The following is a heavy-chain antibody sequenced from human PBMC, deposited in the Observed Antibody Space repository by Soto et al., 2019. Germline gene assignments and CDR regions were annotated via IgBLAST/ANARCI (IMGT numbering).Heavy chain of an antibody. D-gene: IGHD6-13*01. CDR2: VYNSGST. CDR1: GGSISSNY. V-gene: IGHV4-59*01. Sequence: SETLSLTCTVSGGSISSNYWTWIRQPPGKGLEWIGYVYNSGSTNYNPSLKSRVTISADTSKNQFSLKVNSMTAADTAVYYCARYRREAVAGYTLDNWGQGILVTVSS. J-gene: IGHJ4*02. CDR3: ARYRREAVAGYTLDN.